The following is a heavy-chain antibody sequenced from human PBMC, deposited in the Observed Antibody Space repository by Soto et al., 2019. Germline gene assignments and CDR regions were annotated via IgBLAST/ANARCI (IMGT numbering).Heavy chain of an antibody. J-gene: IGHJ6*02. CDR1: GGSISSYY. CDR2: IYYSGST. V-gene: IGHV4-59*01. D-gene: IGHD6-19*01. CDR3: ARDRGSGWDYYYYGMDV. Sequence: SETLSLTCTVSGGSISSYYWSWIRQPPGKGLEWIGYIYYSGSTNYNPSLKSRVTISVDTSKNQFSLKLSSVTAADTAVYYCARDRGSGWDYYYYGMDVWGQGTTVTVAS.